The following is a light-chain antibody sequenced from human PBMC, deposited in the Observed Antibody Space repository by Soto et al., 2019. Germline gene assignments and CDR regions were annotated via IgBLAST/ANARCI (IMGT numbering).Light chain of an antibody. J-gene: IGLJ2*01. CDR1: SSNIGRNS. Sequence: QSVLTQPPSMSAAPGQKVSISCSGSSSNIGRNSVCWYQQFPGTAPKLLIYDNDKRPSGIPDRFSGSQSGTSATLGITGLQTGDDADYYCGTWDSSLSVGVFGGGTKLTVL. V-gene: IGLV1-51*01. CDR3: GTWDSSLSVGV. CDR2: DND.